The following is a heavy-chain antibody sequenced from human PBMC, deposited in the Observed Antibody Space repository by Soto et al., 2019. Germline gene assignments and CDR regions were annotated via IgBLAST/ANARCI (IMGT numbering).Heavy chain of an antibody. CDR3: ARTPLL. V-gene: IGHV4-34*01. CDR1: GGSFSGYY. J-gene: IGHJ4*02. D-gene: IGHD1-26*01. Sequence: PSETLSLTCAVYGGSFSGYYWSWIRQPPGKGLEWIGEINHSRSTNYNPSLKSRVTISVDTSKNQFSLKLSSVTAADTAVYYCARTPLLWGQGTLVTVSS. CDR2: INHSRST.